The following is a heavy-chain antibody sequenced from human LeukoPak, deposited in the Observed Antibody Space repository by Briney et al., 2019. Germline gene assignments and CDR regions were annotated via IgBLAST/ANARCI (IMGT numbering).Heavy chain of an antibody. CDR3: ARGGSYYYYYMDV. CDR2: IYPGNSDT. J-gene: IGHJ6*03. V-gene: IGHV5-51*01. Sequence: GESLKISCKISGYILTNNWIGWVRQVPGKGLEWMGLIYPGNSDTRYSPSFQGQVTISADKSISTAYLQWSSLKASDTAMYYCARGGSYYYYYMDVWGKGTTVTVSS. D-gene: IGHD1-26*01. CDR1: GYILTNNW.